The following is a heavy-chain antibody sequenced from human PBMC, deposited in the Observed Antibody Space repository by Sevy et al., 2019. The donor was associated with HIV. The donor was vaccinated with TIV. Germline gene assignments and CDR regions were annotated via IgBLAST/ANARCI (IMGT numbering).Heavy chain of an antibody. CDR2: ISYDGSFT. CDR3: ARSQSSSWHYFDY. V-gene: IGHV3-30*04. Sequence: GGSLRLSYAASGFIFSDYTLHWVRQAPGTGLEWVAVISYDGSFTYYADSVEGRFTISRDNSKNTLFLQMNSLRHEDTAVHYCARSQSSSWHYFDYWGQGTLVTVSS. J-gene: IGHJ4*02. CDR1: GFIFSDYT. D-gene: IGHD6-13*01.